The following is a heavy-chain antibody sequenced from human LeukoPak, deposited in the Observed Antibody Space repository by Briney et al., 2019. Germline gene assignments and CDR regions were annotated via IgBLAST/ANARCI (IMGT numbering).Heavy chain of an antibody. Sequence: SETLSLTCTVSGGSISSGDYYWSWIRQPPGKGLEWIGYIYYSGSTYYNPSLKSRVTISVDTSKNQFSLKLSSVTAADTAVYYCARGPYYSSGWYPRPFDYWGQGTLDTVSS. CDR1: GGSISSGDYY. V-gene: IGHV4-30-4*01. CDR3: ARGPYYSSGWYPRPFDY. D-gene: IGHD6-19*01. J-gene: IGHJ4*02. CDR2: IYYSGST.